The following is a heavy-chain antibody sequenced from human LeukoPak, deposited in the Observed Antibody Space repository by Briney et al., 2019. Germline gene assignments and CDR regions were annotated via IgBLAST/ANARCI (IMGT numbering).Heavy chain of an antibody. CDR2: IRSKDYGGTI. Sequence: GGSLRLSCTASGFTFGDYAMSWFRQAPGKGLEWVGFIRSKDYGGTIEYAASVKGRFTISRDNSKNTLYLQMNSLRAEDTAVYYCARAMDHYDGYWGQGTLVTVSS. V-gene: IGHV3-49*03. CDR3: ARAMDHYDGY. J-gene: IGHJ4*02. CDR1: GFTFGDYA. D-gene: IGHD3-10*01.